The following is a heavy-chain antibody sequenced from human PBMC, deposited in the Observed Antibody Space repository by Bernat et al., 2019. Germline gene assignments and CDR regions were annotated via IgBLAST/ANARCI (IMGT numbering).Heavy chain of an antibody. Sequence: QVQLVQSGVEVKKPGASVKVSCKASGYTYIKYGISWVRQAPGQGLEWMGWISAQNGNTIYAQKFEGRVTMTTDTSTSTVYMDLRSLRSDDTALYYCARDYSYDISGYYGDDVFDIWGQGTMVTVSS. V-gene: IGHV1-18*01. CDR2: ISAQNGNT. D-gene: IGHD3-22*01. CDR1: GYTYIKYG. CDR3: ARDYSYDISGYYGDDVFDI. J-gene: IGHJ3*02.